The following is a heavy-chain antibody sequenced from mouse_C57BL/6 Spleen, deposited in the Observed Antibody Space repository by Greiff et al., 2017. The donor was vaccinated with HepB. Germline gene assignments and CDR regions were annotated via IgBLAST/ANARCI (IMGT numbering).Heavy chain of an antibody. D-gene: IGHD2-5*01. CDR1: GYAFTNYL. J-gene: IGHJ4*01. V-gene: IGHV1-54*01. Sequence: QVQLKESGAELVRPGTSVKVSCKASGYAFTNYLIEWVKQRPGQGLEWIGVINPGSGGTNYNEKFKGKATLTADKSSSTAYMQLSSLTSEDSAVYFCARYSNPYYAMDYWGQGTSVTVSS. CDR2: INPGSGGT. CDR3: ARYSNPYYAMDY.